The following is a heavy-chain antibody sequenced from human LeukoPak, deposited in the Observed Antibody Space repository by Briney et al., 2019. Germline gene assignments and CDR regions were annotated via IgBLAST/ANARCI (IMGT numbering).Heavy chain of an antibody. CDR2: IYHSGST. V-gene: IGHV4-38-2*02. J-gene: IGHJ4*02. Sequence: SETLSLTCTVSGYSISSGYYWGWIRQPPGKGLEWIGSIYHSGSTYYNPSLKSRVTISVDTSKKQFSLKLSSVTAADTAVYYCARGDTVAARPGRFDSWGQGTLVTVSS. D-gene: IGHD6-6*01. CDR3: ARGDTVAARPGRFDS. CDR1: GYSISSGYY.